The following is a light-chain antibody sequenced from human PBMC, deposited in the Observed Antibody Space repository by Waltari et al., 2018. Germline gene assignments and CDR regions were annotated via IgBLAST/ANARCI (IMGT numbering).Light chain of an antibody. Sequence: DIVMTQSPDSLGVSLGERATINCKSSQSVLHTNNKDYLAWYQQKPGKPPKLLIYWASTREVGVPDRFSGSGSGTSFTLTISSLQAEDVAVYYCQQYYSTPNTFGQGTKLEIK. CDR1: QSVLHTNNKDY. V-gene: IGKV4-1*01. J-gene: IGKJ2*01. CDR2: WAS. CDR3: QQYYSTPNT.